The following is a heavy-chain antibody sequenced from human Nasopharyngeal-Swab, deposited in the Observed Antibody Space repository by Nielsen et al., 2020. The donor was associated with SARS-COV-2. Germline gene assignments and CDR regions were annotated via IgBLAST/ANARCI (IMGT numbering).Heavy chain of an antibody. Sequence: GESLKISCAASGFTFSSDWMSWVRQAPGKGLEWVANIKQDGSEKYYVDSVKGRFTISRDNAKNSLYLQMNSLRAEDTAVYYCARVVPAAFDYWGQGTLVTVSS. CDR2: IKQDGSEK. V-gene: IGHV3-7*01. D-gene: IGHD2-2*01. CDR1: GFTFSSDW. J-gene: IGHJ4*02. CDR3: ARVVPAAFDY.